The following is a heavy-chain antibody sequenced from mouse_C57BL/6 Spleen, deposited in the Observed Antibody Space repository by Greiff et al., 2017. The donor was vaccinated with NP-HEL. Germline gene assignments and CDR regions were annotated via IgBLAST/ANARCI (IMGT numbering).Heavy chain of an antibody. J-gene: IGHJ3*01. CDR3: TSPLIYYYGSSQFAY. CDR1: GYTFTDYE. CDR2: IDPETGGT. D-gene: IGHD1-1*01. Sequence: VKLVESGAELVRPGASVTLSCKASGYTFTDYEMHWVKQTPVHGLEWIGAIDPETGGTAYNQKFKGKAILTADKSSSTAYMELRSRTSEDSAVYSCTSPLIYYYGSSQFAYWGQGTLVTVSA. V-gene: IGHV1-15*01.